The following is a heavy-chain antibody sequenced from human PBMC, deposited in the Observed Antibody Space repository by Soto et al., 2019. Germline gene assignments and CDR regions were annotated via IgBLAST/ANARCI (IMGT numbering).Heavy chain of an antibody. J-gene: IGHJ5*02. V-gene: IGHV3-23*01. Sequence: GGSLRLSGEASGFIFSDHAMSWVRQAPGKGLEWVSAISGNGIATYYADSVKGRFTISRDNSKNTLYLQMNRLRADDKAVYYCARDAISMVRGTNNWFDPWGQGTLVTVSS. D-gene: IGHD3-10*01. CDR3: ARDAISMVRGTNNWFDP. CDR1: GFIFSDHA. CDR2: ISGNGIAT.